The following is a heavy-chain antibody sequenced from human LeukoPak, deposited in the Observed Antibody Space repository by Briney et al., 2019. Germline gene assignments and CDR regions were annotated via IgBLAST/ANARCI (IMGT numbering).Heavy chain of an antibody. D-gene: IGHD1-26*01. CDR2: IYYSGST. J-gene: IGHJ4*02. CDR3: VRRHLRERPFDY. CDR1: GGSISSSSYY. Sequence: PSETLSLTCTVSGGSISSSSYYWGWIRQPPGKGLEWIGSIYYSGSTYYNPSLKSRVTISVDTSKNQFSLKLSSVTAADTAVYYCVRRHLRERPFDYWGQGTLVTVSS. V-gene: IGHV4-39*01.